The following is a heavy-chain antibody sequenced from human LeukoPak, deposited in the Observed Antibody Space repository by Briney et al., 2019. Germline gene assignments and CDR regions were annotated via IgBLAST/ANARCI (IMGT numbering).Heavy chain of an antibody. V-gene: IGHV3-21*01. CDR2: ISSSGTYI. D-gene: IGHD3-16*01. Sequence: GGSLRLSCAASGFTFSTYSMNWARQAPGKGLEWVSSISSSGTYIYYADSVKGRFTISRDNAKNSLYLQMDSLRAEDTAVYYCARVIGSYGDSAYWGQGTLVTVSS. CDR3: ARVIGSYGDSAY. J-gene: IGHJ4*02. CDR1: GFTFSTYS.